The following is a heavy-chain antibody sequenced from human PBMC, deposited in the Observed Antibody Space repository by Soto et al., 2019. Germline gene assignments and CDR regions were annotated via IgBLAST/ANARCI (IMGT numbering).Heavy chain of an antibody. V-gene: IGHV4-30-2*01. CDR3: ASLTYYYGSGPTGGV. D-gene: IGHD3-10*01. CDR1: GGSISSGGYS. CDR2: IYHSGST. J-gene: IGHJ6*02. Sequence: SETLSLTCAVSGGSISSGGYSWSWIRQPPGKGLEWIGYIYHSGSTYYNTSLKSRVTISVDRSKNQFSLKLSSVTAADTAVYYCASLTYYYGSGPTGGVWGQGTTVTVSS.